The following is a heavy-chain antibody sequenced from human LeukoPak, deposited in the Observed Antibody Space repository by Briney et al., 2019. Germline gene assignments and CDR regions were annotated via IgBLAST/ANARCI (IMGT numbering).Heavy chain of an antibody. D-gene: IGHD4-17*01. CDR1: GGSFSGYY. Sequence: SETLSLTCAVYGGSFSGYYWSWIRQPPGKGLEWIGRIYTSGSTNYNPSLKSRVTISVDTSKNQFSLKLSSVTAADTAVYYCARGPEEDDYEYYFDYWGQGTLVTVSS. CDR2: IYTSGST. V-gene: IGHV4-59*10. J-gene: IGHJ4*02. CDR3: ARGPEEDDYEYYFDY.